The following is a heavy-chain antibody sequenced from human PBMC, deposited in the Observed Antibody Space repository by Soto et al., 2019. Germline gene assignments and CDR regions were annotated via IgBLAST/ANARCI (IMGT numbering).Heavy chain of an antibody. Sequence: GGSLRLSCAASGFTFSSYAMSWVRQAPGKGLEWVSAISGSGGSTYYADSVKGRFTISRDNSKNTLYLQMNSLRAEDTAVYYCAKAHTKPRYYDSSGYYYNWGQGTLVTVSS. D-gene: IGHD3-22*01. CDR1: GFTFSSYA. CDR2: ISGSGGST. V-gene: IGHV3-23*01. CDR3: AKAHTKPRYYDSSGYYYN. J-gene: IGHJ4*02.